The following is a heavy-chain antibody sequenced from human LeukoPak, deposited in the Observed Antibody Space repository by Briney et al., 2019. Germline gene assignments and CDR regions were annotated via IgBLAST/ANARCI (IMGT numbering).Heavy chain of an antibody. V-gene: IGHV1-18*01. Sequence: GASVKVSCKAPGYSFTNYGITWIREAPGQGPEWLGWISGYNANAHYAQNVQGRVTLTTDTSTNTAYMELRGLTSDDTAMYYCARVGRGCSSIRCYWEDWFDPLGPGNPGHRLL. CDR1: GYSFTNYG. CDR3: ARVGRGCSSIRCYWEDWFDP. CDR2: ISGYNANA. J-gene: IGHJ5*02. D-gene: IGHD2-2*01.